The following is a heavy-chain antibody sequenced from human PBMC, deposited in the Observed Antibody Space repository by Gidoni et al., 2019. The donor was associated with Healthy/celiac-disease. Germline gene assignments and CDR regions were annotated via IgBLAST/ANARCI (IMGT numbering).Heavy chain of an antibody. Sequence: VQLGQSGAEVKKPGASGKVSCKASGYPFTGYYMHRVRQAPGQGLEWMGWINPNSGGTNSAQQFQGRVTMTRDTSISTAYMELSRLRSDDTAVYYCARGADCSGGSCYETYWYFDLWGRGTLVTVSS. V-gene: IGHV1-2*02. CDR1: GYPFTGYY. CDR3: ARGADCSGGSCYETYWYFDL. J-gene: IGHJ2*01. CDR2: INPNSGGT. D-gene: IGHD2-15*01.